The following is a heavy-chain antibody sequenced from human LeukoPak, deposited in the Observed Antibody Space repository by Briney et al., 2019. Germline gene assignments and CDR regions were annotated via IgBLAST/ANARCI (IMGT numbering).Heavy chain of an antibody. J-gene: IGHJ4*02. Sequence: SETLSLTCTVSGGSISSYYWSWIRQPPGKGLEWIGYIYYSGSTNYNPSLKSRVTISVDTSKNQFSLKLSSVTAADTAVYYCASWDLAGSFNYWGQGILVTVSS. CDR1: GGSISSYY. D-gene: IGHD6-19*01. CDR3: ASWDLAGSFNY. CDR2: IYYSGST. V-gene: IGHV4-59*01.